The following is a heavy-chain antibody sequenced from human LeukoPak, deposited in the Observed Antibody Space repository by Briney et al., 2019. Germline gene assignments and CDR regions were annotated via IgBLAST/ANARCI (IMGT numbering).Heavy chain of an antibody. V-gene: IGHV1-69*05. CDR2: IIPIFGTA. Sequence: SVKVSCKASGGTFSSYAISWVRQAPGQGLEWMGRIIPIFGTANYAQKFQGRVTITTDESTSTAYMELSSLRSEDTAVYYCARENYYDSSGYYLDYWGRGTLVTVSS. D-gene: IGHD3-22*01. J-gene: IGHJ4*02. CDR1: GGTFSSYA. CDR3: ARENYYDSSGYYLDY.